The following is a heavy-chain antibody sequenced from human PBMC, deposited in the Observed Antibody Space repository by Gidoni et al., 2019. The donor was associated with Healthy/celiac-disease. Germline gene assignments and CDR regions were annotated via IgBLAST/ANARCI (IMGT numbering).Heavy chain of an antibody. V-gene: IGHV3-7*03. J-gene: IGHJ4*02. Sequence: EVQLVESGGVLFQPGGSLRLSCAASGFTFSSYWMRWVRQAPGKGLAWVANRKQDGSEKYYGDSVRGRCTISRDNAKNSLYLQMNSLRAEDTAVYYCARRIGSYGDYGVDYFDYWGQGTLVTVSS. CDR2: RKQDGSEK. CDR1: GFTFSSYW. CDR3: ARRIGSYGDYGVDYFDY. D-gene: IGHD4-17*01.